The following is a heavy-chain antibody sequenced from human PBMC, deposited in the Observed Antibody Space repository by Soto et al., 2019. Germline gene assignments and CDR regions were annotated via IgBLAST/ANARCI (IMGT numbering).Heavy chain of an antibody. J-gene: IGHJ4*02. D-gene: IGHD3-16*01. CDR1: GVHFSSYR. CDR2: ICSTGGST. CDR3: AKDRRAGGNSAFYFDF. V-gene: IGHV3-23*01. Sequence: GGPLKLTCTVSGVHFSSYRMSLVRPAPGKGLEWVALICSTGGSTYYADSVKGRFTISRDNSQNTLYLQVHSLTAEDTAVYYCAKDRRAGGNSAFYFDFWGQGAQVTGSS.